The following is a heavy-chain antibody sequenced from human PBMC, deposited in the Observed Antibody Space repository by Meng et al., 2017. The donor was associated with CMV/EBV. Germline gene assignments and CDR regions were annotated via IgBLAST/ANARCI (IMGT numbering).Heavy chain of an antibody. J-gene: IGHJ6*02. CDR3: TRDSLYYYDSSGYYYEFYYYGMDV. CDR2: IRSKAYGGTT. CDR1: GFTFGDYA. V-gene: IGHV3-49*04. D-gene: IGHD3-22*01. Sequence: GGSLRLSCTASGFTFGDYAMSWVRQAPGKGLEWVGFIRSKAYGGTTEYAASVKGRSTISRDDSKSIAYLQMNSLKTEDTAVYYCTRDSLYYYDSSGYYYEFYYYGMDVWGQGTTVTVSS.